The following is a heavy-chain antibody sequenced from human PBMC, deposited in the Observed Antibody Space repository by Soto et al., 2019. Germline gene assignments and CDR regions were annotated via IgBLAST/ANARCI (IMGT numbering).Heavy chain of an antibody. CDR2: ISYDGSNK. D-gene: IGHD6-13*01. Sequence: PVGSLRLSCAASGFTFSSYGMHWVRQAPGKGLEWVAVISYDGSNKYYADSVKGRFTISRDNSKNTLYLQMNSLRAEDTAVYYCAKQQPGPLYGMDVWGQATTVTVSS. CDR1: GFTFSSYG. CDR3: AKQQPGPLYGMDV. V-gene: IGHV3-30*18. J-gene: IGHJ6*02.